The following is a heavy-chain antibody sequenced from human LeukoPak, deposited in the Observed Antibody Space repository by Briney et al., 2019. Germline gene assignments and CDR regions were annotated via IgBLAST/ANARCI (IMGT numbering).Heavy chain of an antibody. CDR2: IYTSGST. CDR1: GGSISSGSYY. J-gene: IGHJ6*03. Sequence: PSETLSLTCTVSGGSISSGSYYWNWIRQPAGKGLEWIGRIYTSGSTKYNPSLKSRVTVSVDTSKNQFSLKVRSVTVADTAVYYCARVAKGYYYYMDVWGKGTTVTISS. CDR3: ARVAKGYYYYMDV. D-gene: IGHD5-12*01. V-gene: IGHV4-61*02.